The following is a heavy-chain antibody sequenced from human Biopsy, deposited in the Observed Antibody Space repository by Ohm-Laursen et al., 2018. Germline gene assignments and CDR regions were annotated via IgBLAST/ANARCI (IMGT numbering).Heavy chain of an antibody. V-gene: IGHV4-4*07. Sequence: GTLSLTCTVSGGSLSGYSWNWIRQPAGKGLEWIGRIYASETTHFNPSLRSRLIMSVDTSGNQFSLRLSSVTAADTAIYYCAREFTYNYGAKGALDIWGQGTKVTVSS. CDR2: IYASETT. CDR1: GGSLSGYS. D-gene: IGHD4/OR15-4a*01. CDR3: AREFTYNYGAKGALDI. J-gene: IGHJ3*02.